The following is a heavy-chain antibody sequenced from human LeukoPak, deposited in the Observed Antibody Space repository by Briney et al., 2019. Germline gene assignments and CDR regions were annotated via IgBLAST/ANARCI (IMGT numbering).Heavy chain of an antibody. CDR3: AKDGRYYYYYYMDV. J-gene: IGHJ6*03. V-gene: IGHV3-30*02. Sequence: GGSLRLSCAASGFTFSSYAMHWVRQAPGKGLEWVAFIRYDGSNKYYADSVKGRFTISRDNSKNTLYLQMNSLRAEDTAVYYCAKDGRYYYYYYMDVWGKGTTVTISS. D-gene: IGHD3/OR15-3a*01. CDR2: IRYDGSNK. CDR1: GFTFSSYA.